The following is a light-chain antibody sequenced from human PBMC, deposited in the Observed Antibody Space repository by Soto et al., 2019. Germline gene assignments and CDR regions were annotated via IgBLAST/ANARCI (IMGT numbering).Light chain of an antibody. Sequence: QSALTQPASVSGSPGQSITISCTGTSSDIGGYSYVSWYQHLPGKAPKLLISDVKNRRSGVSNRFSGSKSGNTASLSISGLQAEEEGDYYCCSYTGGSTLVVFGGGTKVTVL. CDR3: CSYTGGSTLVV. CDR2: DVK. CDR1: SSDIGGYSY. J-gene: IGLJ2*01. V-gene: IGLV2-14*03.